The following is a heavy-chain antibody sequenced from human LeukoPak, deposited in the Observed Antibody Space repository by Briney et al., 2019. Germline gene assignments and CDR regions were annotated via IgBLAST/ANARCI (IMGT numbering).Heavy chain of an antibody. V-gene: IGHV1-46*01. CDR2: INPSGGST. Sequence: ASVKVSCKASGYTFTSYYMHWVRQPPGQGLEWMGIINPSGGSTSYAQKFQGRVTMTRDMSTSTVYMELSSLRSEDTAVYYCASEIAAAGTSVLAYWGQGTLVTVSS. CDR1: GYTFTSYY. CDR3: ASEIAAAGTSVLAY. J-gene: IGHJ4*02. D-gene: IGHD6-13*01.